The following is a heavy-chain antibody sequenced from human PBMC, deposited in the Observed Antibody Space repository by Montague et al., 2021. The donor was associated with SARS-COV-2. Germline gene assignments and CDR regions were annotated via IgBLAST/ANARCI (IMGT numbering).Heavy chain of an antibody. CDR3: ARTTTRMLYPENAFDI. D-gene: IGHD2-15*01. J-gene: IGHJ3*02. CDR1: GDSVSSNTAT. CDR2: TYYKSKWYH. Sequence: CTISGDSVSSNTATWNWIRQSPSRGLEWLGRTYYKSKWYHDYAISLKSRITINPDTSKNQFPLQLSSVAPEDTAVFYCARTTTRMLYPENAFDIWGQGTMATVSS. V-gene: IGHV6-1*01.